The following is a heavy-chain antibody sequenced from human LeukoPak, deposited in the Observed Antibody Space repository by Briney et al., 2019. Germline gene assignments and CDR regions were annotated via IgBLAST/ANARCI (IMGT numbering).Heavy chain of an antibody. D-gene: IGHD2-15*01. Sequence: GGSLRLSCAASGFTFSSYAMSWVRQAPGKGLEWVSAIRGSGGSTYYADSVKGRFTISRDNSKNTLYLQMNSLRAEDTAVYYCAKIGSCGGSCYSGFDYWGQGTLVTVSS. CDR3: AKIGSCGGSCYSGFDY. CDR2: IRGSGGST. J-gene: IGHJ4*02. CDR1: GFTFSSYA. V-gene: IGHV3-23*01.